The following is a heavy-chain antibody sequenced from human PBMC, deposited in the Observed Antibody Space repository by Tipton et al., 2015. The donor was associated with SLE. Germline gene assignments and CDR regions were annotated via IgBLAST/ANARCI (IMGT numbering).Heavy chain of an antibody. J-gene: IGHJ3*02. D-gene: IGHD6-13*01. CDR3: ARVVYSFSDAFDI. CDR1: GGSISGYY. V-gene: IGHV4-59*01. CDR2: IYESGNS. Sequence: TLSLTCTVSGGSISGYYWSWIRQPPGKGLEWIGNIYESGNSNYNPSLKSRVIISVDASKNQFSLRLTSLTAADTAVYYCARVVYSFSDAFDIWGQGTLVTVSS.